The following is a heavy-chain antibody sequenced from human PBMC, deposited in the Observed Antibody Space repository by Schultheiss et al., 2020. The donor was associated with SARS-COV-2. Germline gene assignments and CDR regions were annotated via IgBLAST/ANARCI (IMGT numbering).Heavy chain of an antibody. CDR2: MNPHSGNT. J-gene: IGHJ6*03. CDR1: GYTFTSYG. Sequence: ASVKVSCKASGYTFTSYGISWVRQAPGQGLEWMGWMNPHSGNTAYAQKFQGRVTMTTDTSTSTAYMELRSLRSDDTAVYYCARAPYIVVVPAATYYMDVWGKGTTVTVSS. V-gene: IGHV1-18*01. D-gene: IGHD2-2*01. CDR3: ARAPYIVVVPAATYYMDV.